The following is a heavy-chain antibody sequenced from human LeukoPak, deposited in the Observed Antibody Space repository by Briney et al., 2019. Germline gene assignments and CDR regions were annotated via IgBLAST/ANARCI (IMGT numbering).Heavy chain of an antibody. CDR3: ARDSSGWLGYFDY. J-gene: IGHJ4*02. CDR1: GNSISSGDNY. CDR2: IYTSGST. V-gene: IGHV4-61*02. D-gene: IGHD6-19*01. Sequence: TSETLSLTCTVSGNSISSGDNYWSWIRQPAGKGLEWIGRIYTSGSTNYNPSLKSRVTISGDTSKNQFSLRLSSVTAADTAVYYCARDSSGWLGYFDYWGQGTLVTVSS.